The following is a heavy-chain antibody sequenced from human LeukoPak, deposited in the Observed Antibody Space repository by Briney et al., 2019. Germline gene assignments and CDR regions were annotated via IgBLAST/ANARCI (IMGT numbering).Heavy chain of an antibody. Sequence: GRSLRLSCAASGFTFSSYEMNWVRQAPGKGLEWVSYISSSGSTIYYADSVKGRFTISRDNAKNSLYLQMNSLRAEDTAVYYCARYLSGVTGYTYGRGIDYWGQGTLVTVSS. CDR1: GFTFSSYE. D-gene: IGHD5-18*01. J-gene: IGHJ4*02. CDR3: ARYLSGVTGYTYGRGIDY. V-gene: IGHV3-48*03. CDR2: ISSSGSTI.